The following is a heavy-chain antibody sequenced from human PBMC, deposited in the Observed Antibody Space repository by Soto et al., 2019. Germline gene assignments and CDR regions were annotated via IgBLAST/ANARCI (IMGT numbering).Heavy chain of an antibody. CDR3: ARVRDTAMAIDAFDI. D-gene: IGHD5-18*01. CDR1: GFTFSSYS. Sequence: EVQLVESGGGLVKPGGSLRLSCAASGFTFSSYSMNWVRQAPGKGLEWVSSISSSSSYIYYADSVKGRFTISRDNAKNSLYLQMNSLRAEDTAVYYCARVRDTAMAIDAFDIWGQGTMVTVSS. V-gene: IGHV3-21*01. CDR2: ISSSSSYI. J-gene: IGHJ3*02.